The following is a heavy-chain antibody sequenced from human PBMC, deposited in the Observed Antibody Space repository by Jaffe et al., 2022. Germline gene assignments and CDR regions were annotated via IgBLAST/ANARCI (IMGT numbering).Heavy chain of an antibody. CDR1: GGSISNFY. CDR3: ARMTTFGGGWGRFDS. D-gene: IGHD3-16*01. V-gene: IGHV4-59*01. J-gene: IGHJ4*02. Sequence: QVQLQESGPGLVKPSETLSLTCTVSGGSISNFYWSWIRQPPGKGLELIGYIYYSGNTNYNPSLRSRVTISVDMSKTQFSLRLSSMTTADTAVYFCARMTTFGGGWGRFDSWGQGILVTVSS. CDR2: IYYSGNT.